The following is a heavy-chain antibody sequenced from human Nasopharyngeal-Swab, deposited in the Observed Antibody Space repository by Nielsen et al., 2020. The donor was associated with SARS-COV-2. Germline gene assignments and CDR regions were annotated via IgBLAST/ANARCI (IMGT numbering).Heavy chain of an antibody. CDR1: GFTFSSYA. V-gene: IGHV3-30-3*01. J-gene: IGHJ4*02. CDR3: AGDLDY. Sequence: SLKISCAASGFTFSSYAMHWVRQAPGKGLEWVAVISYDGSNKYYADSVKGRFTISRDNSKNTLYLQMNSLRAEDTAVYYCAGDLDYWDQGTLVTVSS. CDR2: ISYDGSNK.